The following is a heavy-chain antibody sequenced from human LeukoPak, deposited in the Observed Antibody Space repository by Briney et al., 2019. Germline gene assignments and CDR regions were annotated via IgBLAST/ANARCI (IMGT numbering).Heavy chain of an antibody. CDR3: ARARALRGYSYGSDP. Sequence: ASVKVSCKASGYTFTSYGISWVRQAPGQGLEWMGWISAYNGNTNYAQKLQGRVTMTTDTSTSTAYMELRSLRSDDTAVYYCARARALRGYSYGSDPWGQGTLVTVSS. CDR1: GYTFTSYG. CDR2: ISAYNGNT. D-gene: IGHD5-18*01. J-gene: IGHJ5*02. V-gene: IGHV1-18*01.